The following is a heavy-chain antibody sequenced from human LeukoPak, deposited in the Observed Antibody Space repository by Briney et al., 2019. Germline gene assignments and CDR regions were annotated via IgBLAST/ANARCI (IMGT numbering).Heavy chain of an antibody. CDR1: GYTFTGYY. J-gene: IGHJ5*02. CDR3: ARVYSGNWFDP. V-gene: IGHV1-2*02. CDR2: INPNSGGK. Sequence: ASAKTPCSTSGYTFTGYYMQRGRQGPGQGLEWIGWINPNSGGKNYAQTFQGRLTITRDTSISTAYMELGRLRSDDTAAYYCARVYSGNWFDPWGEGTLVTVS. D-gene: IGHD1-26*01.